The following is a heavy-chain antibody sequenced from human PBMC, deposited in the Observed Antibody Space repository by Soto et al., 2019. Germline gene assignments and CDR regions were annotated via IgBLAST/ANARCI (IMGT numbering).Heavy chain of an antibody. J-gene: IGHJ6*02. CDR1: GFTFSGSA. D-gene: IGHD3-16*01. CDR3: ARERRLGPRGSYYYGMDV. Sequence: GGSLRLSCAASGFTFSGSAMHWVRQASGKGLEWVGRIRSKANSYATAYAASVKGRFTISRDDSKNTAYLQMDSLKTEDTAVYYCARERRLGPRGSYYYGMDVWGQGTTVTVSS. V-gene: IGHV3-73*01. CDR2: IRSKANSYAT.